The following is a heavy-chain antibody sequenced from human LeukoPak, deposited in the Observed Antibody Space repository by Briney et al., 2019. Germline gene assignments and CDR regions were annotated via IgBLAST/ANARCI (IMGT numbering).Heavy chain of an antibody. CDR2: IYPGDSDT. CDR1: GYTFSNFW. V-gene: IGHV5-51*01. D-gene: IGHD2-2*01. J-gene: IGHJ6*03. Sequence: GESLKISCQGSGYTFSNFWVGWVRQMPGKGLEWMGIIYPGDSDTRYNPSFQGQVTISADKSISTAYLQWGSLKASDTAIYYCARHSDCRSSRCSGGNYYYMDVWGKGTTVTVSS. CDR3: ARHSDCRSSRCSGGNYYYMDV.